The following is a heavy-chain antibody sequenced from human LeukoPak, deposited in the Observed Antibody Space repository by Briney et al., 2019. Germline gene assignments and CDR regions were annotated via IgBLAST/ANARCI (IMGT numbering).Heavy chain of an antibody. CDR2: IYHSGST. J-gene: IGHJ3*02. D-gene: IGHD1-14*01. V-gene: IGHV4-30-2*01. Sequence: SQTLSLTCTVSGGSISSGGYYWSWIRQPPGKGLEWIGYIYHSGSTYYNPSLKSRVTISVDRSKNQFSLKLSSVTAADTAVYYCARGGSNRAFDIWGQGTMVTVSS. CDR1: GGSISSGGYY. CDR3: ARGGSNRAFDI.